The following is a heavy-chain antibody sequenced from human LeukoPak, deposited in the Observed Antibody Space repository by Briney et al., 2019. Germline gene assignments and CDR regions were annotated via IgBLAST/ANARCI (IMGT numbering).Heavy chain of an antibody. CDR2: INAGNGNT. CDR3: ARARYETRIWPKSRYDYYHYMDV. CDR1: GFTFSSYG. J-gene: IGHJ6*03. D-gene: IGHD3-3*01. Sequence: GGSLRLSCAASGFTFSSYGMHWVRQAPGQRLEWMGWINAGNGNTKYSQEFQGRVTITRDTSASTAYMELSSLRSEDMAVYYCARARYETRIWPKSRYDYYHYMDVWGKGTTVTVSS. V-gene: IGHV1-3*03.